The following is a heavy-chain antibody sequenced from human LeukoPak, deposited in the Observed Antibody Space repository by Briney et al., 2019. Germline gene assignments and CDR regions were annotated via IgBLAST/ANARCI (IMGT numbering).Heavy chain of an antibody. V-gene: IGHV3-7*04. J-gene: IGHJ5*02. CDR3: ARVRNDDSGSLFRWFDP. Sequence: PGGSLRLSCAGSGXTFSSYWVSWVRQAPGKGLEWVANIKQDGSEKRYVDSVKGRFTISRDNAKSSLYLQMNSLSAEDTAMYYCARVRNDDSGSLFRWFDPWGQGTLVTVCS. D-gene: IGHD3-10*01. CDR1: GXTFSSYW. CDR2: IKQDGSEK.